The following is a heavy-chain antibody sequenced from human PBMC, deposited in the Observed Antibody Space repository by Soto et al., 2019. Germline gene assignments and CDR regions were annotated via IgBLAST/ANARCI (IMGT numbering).Heavy chain of an antibody. CDR2: ISAYNGNT. CDR3: ARDRGRVQLWLAHTWFDP. CDR1: GYTFTSYG. V-gene: IGHV1-18*01. D-gene: IGHD5-18*01. J-gene: IGHJ5*02. Sequence: QVQLVQSGAEVKKPGASVKVSCKASGYTFTSYGISWVRQAPGQGLEWMGWISAYNGNTNYAQKLQGRVTMTTDTSTSTAYMELRTLRSDDTAVYYCARDRGRVQLWLAHTWFDPWGQGTLVTVSS.